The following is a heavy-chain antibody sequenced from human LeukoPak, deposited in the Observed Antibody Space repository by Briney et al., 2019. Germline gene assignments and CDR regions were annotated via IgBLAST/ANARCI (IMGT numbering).Heavy chain of an antibody. CDR1: GFTVSSYY. D-gene: IGHD4-11*01. J-gene: IGHJ6*02. Sequence: EGSLRLSCAASGFTVSSYYMSWVRQAPGKGLEWVAVIWYDGSNKYYADSVKGRFTISRDNSKNTLYLQMNSLRAEDTAVYYCARDDYSNDYGMDVWGQGTTVTVSS. CDR3: ARDDYSNDYGMDV. V-gene: IGHV3-33*08. CDR2: IWYDGSNK.